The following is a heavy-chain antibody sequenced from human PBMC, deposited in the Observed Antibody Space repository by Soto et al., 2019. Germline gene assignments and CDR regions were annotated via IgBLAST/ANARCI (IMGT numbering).Heavy chain of an antibody. CDR1: GGSITSSNYY. J-gene: IGHJ4*02. Sequence: QLRLQESGPGLVKPSETLSLTCTVSGGSITSSNYYWGWIRQPPEKGLEWIGNIYYSGSTSYNPSLKSRVTISVDTSKNQFSLKLSSVTAADTAVYYCAIRHSSSFFDYRGQGTLVTVSS. D-gene: IGHD6-13*01. CDR2: IYYSGST. V-gene: IGHV4-39*01. CDR3: AIRHSSSFFDY.